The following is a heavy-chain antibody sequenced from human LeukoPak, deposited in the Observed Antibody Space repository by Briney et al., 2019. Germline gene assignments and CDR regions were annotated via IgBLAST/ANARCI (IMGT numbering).Heavy chain of an antibody. V-gene: IGHV4-61*02. CDR3: ARGGGATTRFDS. CDR1: GGSISSGSYY. J-gene: IGHJ4*02. CDR2: IYTSGIA. D-gene: IGHD1-26*01. Sequence: SETLSLXCTVSGGSISSGSYYWSWIRQPAGKGLECLGRIYTSGIAKYNPSLRSRVTISVDMSKNQFSLNLSSVTAADTAVYYSARGGGATTRFDSWGQGTLVTVSS.